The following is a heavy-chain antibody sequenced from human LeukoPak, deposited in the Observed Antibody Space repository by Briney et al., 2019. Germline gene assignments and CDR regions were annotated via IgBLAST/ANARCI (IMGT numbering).Heavy chain of an antibody. J-gene: IGHJ4*02. CDR1: GGSISSSSYY. V-gene: IGHV4-39*01. Sequence: SETLSLTCTVSGGSISSSSYYWGWIRQPPGKGLEWIGSIYYSGSTYYNLSLKSRVTISVDTSKNQFSLKLSSVTAADTAVYYCAKAAVAGTWDYFDYWGQGILVTVSS. D-gene: IGHD6-19*01. CDR2: IYYSGST. CDR3: AKAAVAGTWDYFDY.